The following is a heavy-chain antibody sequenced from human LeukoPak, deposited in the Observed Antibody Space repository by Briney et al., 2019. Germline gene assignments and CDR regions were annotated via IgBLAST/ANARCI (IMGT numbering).Heavy chain of an antibody. Sequence: SETLSLTCAVYGGSFSGYYWSWIRQPPGKGLEWIGRIYTSGSTNYNPSLKSRVTISVDTSKNQFSLKLSSVTAADTAVYYCAGSITMIPVGTFDIWGQGTMVTVSS. CDR1: GGSFSGYY. V-gene: IGHV4-59*10. J-gene: IGHJ3*02. CDR2: IYTSGST. D-gene: IGHD3-22*01. CDR3: AGSITMIPVGTFDI.